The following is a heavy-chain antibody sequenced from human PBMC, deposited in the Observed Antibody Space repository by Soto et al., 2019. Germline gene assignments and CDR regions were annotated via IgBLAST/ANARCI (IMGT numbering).Heavy chain of an antibody. CDR2: MHYTGFS. V-gene: IGHV4-59*02. CDR3: ATAFGNDWYTY. D-gene: IGHD3-16*01. CDR1: DSSVTSHY. Sequence: SETLSLTCSFSDSSVTSHYLTWIRQSPEMGLEWIGYMHYTGFSHYNPSLRSRLTISVDRSKNQFTLQLASVTVADTALYYSATAFGNDWYTYWGQGTQVTVSS. J-gene: IGHJ4*02.